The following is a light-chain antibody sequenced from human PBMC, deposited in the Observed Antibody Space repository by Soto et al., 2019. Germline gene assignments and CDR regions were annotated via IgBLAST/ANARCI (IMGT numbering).Light chain of an antibody. J-gene: IGKJ5*01. CDR3: MQALQFPYT. Sequence: DIVMTQIPVSLPVTPGEPASISCKSSQSLLHSHGYNYMDWYLQKPGQSLQLLIYFGSSRASGFTDRVSGSGSGTNLTLRISRVEDDDFGIYYCMQALQFPYTFGQATRLQIK. V-gene: IGKV2-28*01. CDR1: QSLLHSHGYNY. CDR2: FGS.